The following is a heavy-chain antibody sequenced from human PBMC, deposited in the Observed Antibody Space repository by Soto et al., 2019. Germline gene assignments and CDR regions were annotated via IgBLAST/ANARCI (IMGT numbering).Heavy chain of an antibody. CDR3: ARGITIFGVVPG. D-gene: IGHD3-3*01. CDR1: GYTFTSYD. J-gene: IGHJ4*02. Sequence: QVQLVQSGAEVKKPGASVKVSCKASGYTFTSYDINWVRQATGQGLEWMGWMNPNSGNTGYAQKYPGRVTMTRNPSISTAYMELSSLRSEDTAVYYCARGITIFGVVPGWGQGTLVTVSS. V-gene: IGHV1-8*01. CDR2: MNPNSGNT.